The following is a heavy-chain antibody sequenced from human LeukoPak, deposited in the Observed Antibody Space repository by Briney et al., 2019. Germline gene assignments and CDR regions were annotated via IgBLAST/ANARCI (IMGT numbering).Heavy chain of an antibody. V-gene: IGHV4-30-2*01. D-gene: IGHD3-10*01. Sequence: PSQTLSLTCAVSGGSISSGGYSWSWIRQPPGKGLEWIGYIYHSGSTYYNPSLKSRVTISVDRSKNQFSLKLSSVTAADTAVYYCARYYGSGSYTYYFDYWGQGTLATVSS. CDR3: ARYYGSGSYTYYFDY. CDR2: IYHSGST. CDR1: GGSISSGGYS. J-gene: IGHJ4*02.